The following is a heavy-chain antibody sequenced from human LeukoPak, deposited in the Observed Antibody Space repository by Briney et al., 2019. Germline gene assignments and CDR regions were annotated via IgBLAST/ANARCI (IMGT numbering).Heavy chain of an antibody. CDR2: IYYSGST. J-gene: IGHJ4*02. V-gene: IGHV4-31*03. CDR1: GGSISSGGYY. Sequence: PSETLSLTCTVSGGSISSGGYYWSWIRQHPGKGLEWIGYIYYSGSTYYNPSLKSRVTISVDTSKNQFSLKLSSVTAADTAVYYCARDLFPSSGYYSDYWGQGTLVTVYS. D-gene: IGHD3-22*01. CDR3: ARDLFPSSGYYSDY.